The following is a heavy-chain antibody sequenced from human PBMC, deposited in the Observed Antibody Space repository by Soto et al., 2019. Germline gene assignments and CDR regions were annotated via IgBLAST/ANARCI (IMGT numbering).Heavy chain of an antibody. J-gene: IGHJ3*02. V-gene: IGHV1-3*01. D-gene: IGHD1-1*01. Sequence: ASVKVSCKASGYTLTGYAMHWVRQAPGQRLEWMGWINAGNGNTKYSQKFQGRVTITRDTSASTAYMELSRLRSDDTAVYYCARVRGTGTTRDAFDIWGQGTMVTVSS. CDR3: ARVRGTGTTRDAFDI. CDR2: INAGNGNT. CDR1: GYTLTGYA.